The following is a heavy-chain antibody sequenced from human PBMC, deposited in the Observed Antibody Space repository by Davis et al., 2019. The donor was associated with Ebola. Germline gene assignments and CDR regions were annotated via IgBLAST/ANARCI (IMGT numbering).Heavy chain of an antibody. Sequence: GESLKISCAASGFTFSDYYMSWIRQTPGKGLEWVSYISSSGSTIYYADSVKGRFTISRDNAKNSLYLQMNSLRAEDTAVYYCARAGYCSGGSCYSGEHFQHWGQGTLVTVSS. V-gene: IGHV3-11*04. J-gene: IGHJ1*01. D-gene: IGHD2-15*01. CDR3: ARAGYCSGGSCYSGEHFQH. CDR1: GFTFSDYY. CDR2: ISSSGSTI.